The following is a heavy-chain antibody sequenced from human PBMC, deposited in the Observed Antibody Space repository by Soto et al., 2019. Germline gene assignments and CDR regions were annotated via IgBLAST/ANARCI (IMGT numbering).Heavy chain of an antibody. V-gene: IGHV3-21*01. J-gene: IGHJ4*02. CDR2: ISSSSSYI. Sequence: GGSLRLSCAASGFTFSSYSMNWVRQAPGKGLEWVSSISSSSSYIYYADSVKGRFTISRDNAKNSLYLQMSSLRAEDTAVYYCARDKGPTIYSSGKHFDYWGQGTLVTVSS. D-gene: IGHD6-19*01. CDR3: ARDKGPTIYSSGKHFDY. CDR1: GFTFSSYS.